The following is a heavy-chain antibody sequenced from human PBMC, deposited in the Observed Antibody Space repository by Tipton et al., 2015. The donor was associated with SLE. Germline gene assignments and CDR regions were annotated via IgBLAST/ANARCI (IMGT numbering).Heavy chain of an antibody. CDR3: ARQWAQGWSGTYFDS. J-gene: IGHJ4*02. CDR2: IYNSGNT. Sequence: TLSLTCTVSGDSISGRGYYWTWIRQSAGKGLEWIGRIYNSGNTNYNPSLKSRVTMSLDTSKKQFSLRLTSVTAADTAVYYCARQWAQGWSGTYFDSWGQGTRVTVSS. V-gene: IGHV4-61*02. D-gene: IGHD3-3*01. CDR1: GDSISGRGYY.